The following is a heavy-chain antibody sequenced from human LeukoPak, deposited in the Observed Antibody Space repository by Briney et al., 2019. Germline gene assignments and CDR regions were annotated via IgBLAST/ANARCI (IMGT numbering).Heavy chain of an antibody. CDR2: INHSGST. Sequence: SGTLSLTCAVYGGSFSGYYWSWIRQPPGKGLEWIGEINHSGSTNYNPSLKSRVTISVDTSKNQFSLKLSSVTAADTAVYYCARGLRAAAGRNWGQGTLVTVSS. J-gene: IGHJ4*02. V-gene: IGHV4-34*01. CDR3: ARGLRAAAGRN. D-gene: IGHD6-13*01. CDR1: GGSFSGYY.